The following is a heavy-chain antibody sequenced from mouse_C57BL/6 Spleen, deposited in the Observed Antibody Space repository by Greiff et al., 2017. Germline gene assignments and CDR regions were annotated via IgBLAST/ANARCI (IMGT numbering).Heavy chain of an antibody. V-gene: IGHV3-6*01. Sequence: ESGPGLVKPSQSLSLTCSVTGYSITSGYYWNWIRQFPGNKLEWMGYISYDGSNNYNPSLKNRISITRDTSKNQFFLKLNSVTTEDTATYYCARGKLWDYFDYWGQGTTLTVSS. CDR2: ISYDGSN. D-gene: IGHD1-1*02. CDR3: ARGKLWDYFDY. CDR1: GYSITSGYY. J-gene: IGHJ2*01.